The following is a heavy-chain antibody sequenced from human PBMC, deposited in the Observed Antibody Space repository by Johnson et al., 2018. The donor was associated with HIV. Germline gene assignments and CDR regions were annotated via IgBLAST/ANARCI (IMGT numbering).Heavy chain of an antibody. CDR2: FNWNGRST. CDR1: VFTFADYG. Sequence: VQPVESGGGVVRPGGSLRLPCSASVFTFADYGMSWVRQAPGKGLEWVSGFNWNGRSTGYADSVKGRLHISRDNSKNTLYLQMNSLTTEDTAVYYCAREGYDSSGYSDAFDIWGQGTMVTVSS. D-gene: IGHD3-22*01. J-gene: IGHJ3*02. CDR3: AREGYDSSGYSDAFDI. V-gene: IGHV3-20*04.